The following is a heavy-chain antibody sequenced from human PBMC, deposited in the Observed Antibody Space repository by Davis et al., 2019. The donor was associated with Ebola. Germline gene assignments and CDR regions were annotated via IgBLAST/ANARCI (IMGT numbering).Heavy chain of an antibody. CDR1: GFTVSRNH. CDR3: ARAEYYYYGMDV. V-gene: IGHV3-53*01. Sequence: GESLKISCAASGFTVSRNHMSWVRQAPGKGLEWVSVIYSGGSTYYADSVKGRFTISRDNSKNTLYLQMNSLRAEDTAVYYCARAEYYYYGMDVWGQGTTVTVSS. J-gene: IGHJ6*02. CDR2: IYSGGST.